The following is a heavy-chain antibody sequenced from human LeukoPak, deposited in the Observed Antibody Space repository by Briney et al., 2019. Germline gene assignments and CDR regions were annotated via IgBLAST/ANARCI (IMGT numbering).Heavy chain of an antibody. CDR2: RRYDGTEK. CDR3: AKDGPTTMVNGPFEY. Sequence: PGGSLRLSCAASGFTFNKFGIHWVRQGPGKGLEWVAFRRYDGTEKYYADSVKGRFTVSRDNSKNTVYLQMNSLRVEDTAVYYCAKDGPTTMVNGPFEYWAQGTLVTVSS. J-gene: IGHJ4*02. D-gene: IGHD5-18*01. V-gene: IGHV3-30*02. CDR1: GFTFNKFG.